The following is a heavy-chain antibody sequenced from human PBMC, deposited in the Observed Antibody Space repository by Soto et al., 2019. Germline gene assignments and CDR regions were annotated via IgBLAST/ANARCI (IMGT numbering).Heavy chain of an antibody. D-gene: IGHD3-9*01. CDR1: GGSISSYY. CDR3: ARHPRDILTGYSYNSPYYYYYYMDV. Sequence: PSETLSLTCSVSGGSISSYYWSWIRQPPGKGLEWIGYIYYSESTNYNPSLKSRVTISVDTSKNQFSLKLSSVTAADTAVYYCARHPRDILTGYSYNSPYYYYYYMDVWGKGTTVTVSS. V-gene: IGHV4-59*08. CDR2: IYYSEST. J-gene: IGHJ6*03.